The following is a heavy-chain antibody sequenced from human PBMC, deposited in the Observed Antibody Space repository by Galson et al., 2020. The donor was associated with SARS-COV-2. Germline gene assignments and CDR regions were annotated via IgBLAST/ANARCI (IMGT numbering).Heavy chain of an antibody. CDR3: VKAADFFWFGESHSRDV. J-gene: IGHJ6*02. CDR2: ISYEGSKK. Sequence: QLGESLKISCAASGFTFTNYGMHWVRQAPGKGLEWVAVISYEGSKKYYEDSLKGRITIPRDSSKNTLYLQMSSLSAEDTAVYFCVKAADFFWFGESHSRDVWGQGTTVSVAS. D-gene: IGHD3-10*01. CDR1: GFTFTNYG. V-gene: IGHV3-30*18.